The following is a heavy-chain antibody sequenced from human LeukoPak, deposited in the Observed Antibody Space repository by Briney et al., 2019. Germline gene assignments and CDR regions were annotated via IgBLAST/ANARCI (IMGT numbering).Heavy chain of an antibody. V-gene: IGHV4-4*07. Sequence: SETLSLTCTVSGGSISSYYWIWIRQPAGKGLEWIGRIYTSGSTNYNPSLKSRVTMSVDTSKNQFSLKLSSVTAADTAVYYCARGYDSSGYYPYYFDYWGQGTLVTVSS. CDR2: IYTSGST. CDR1: GGSISSYY. J-gene: IGHJ4*02. D-gene: IGHD3-22*01. CDR3: ARGYDSSGYYPYYFDY.